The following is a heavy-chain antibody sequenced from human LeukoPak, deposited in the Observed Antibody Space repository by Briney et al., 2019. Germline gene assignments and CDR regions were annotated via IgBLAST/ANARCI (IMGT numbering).Heavy chain of an antibody. CDR1: GFTFRNNW. V-gene: IGHV3-7*01. Sequence: GGSLRLSCATSGFTFRNNWMSWVRQAPGKGLEWVANIKQDGSEKYYVDSVKGRFTISRDNAQNSVSLQMDSLRVEDTAVYYCARVYDYDFWSGYYGRNYYYMDVWSKGTTVTVSS. J-gene: IGHJ6*03. CDR2: IKQDGSEK. CDR3: ARVYDYDFWSGYYGRNYYYMDV. D-gene: IGHD3-3*01.